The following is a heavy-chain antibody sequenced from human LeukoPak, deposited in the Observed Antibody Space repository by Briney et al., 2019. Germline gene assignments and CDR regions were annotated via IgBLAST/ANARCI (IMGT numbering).Heavy chain of an antibody. J-gene: IGHJ4*02. Sequence: GGSLRLSCAASGFSFISYAMSWVRQGPGKGLEWVSDISGTGGRTYYADSVKGRFTISRDNSKNTLYLQMNSLRAEDTAVYYCAKYCSGGNCYSGLYWGQGTLVTVSS. D-gene: IGHD2-15*01. CDR3: AKYCSGGNCYSGLY. CDR1: GFSFISYA. V-gene: IGHV3-23*01. CDR2: ISGTGGRT.